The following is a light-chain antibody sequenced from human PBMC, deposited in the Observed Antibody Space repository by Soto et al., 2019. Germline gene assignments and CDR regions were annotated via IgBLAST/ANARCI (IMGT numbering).Light chain of an antibody. J-gene: IGKJ4*01. V-gene: IGKV3-11*01. CDR2: DAS. Sequence: EILLTQSPATLSLSPGERATLSCRASQGVSTYLAWYQQKPGQAPRLLIYDASTRATGIPARFSGSGSGTDFTLTISSLEPEDFAVYYCQQRSTWPLTFGGGTKVEIK. CDR1: QGVSTY. CDR3: QQRSTWPLT.